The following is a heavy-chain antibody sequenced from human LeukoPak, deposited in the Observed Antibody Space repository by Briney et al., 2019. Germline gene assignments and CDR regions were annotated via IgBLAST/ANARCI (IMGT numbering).Heavy chain of an antibody. CDR1: GFTFNKDG. Sequence: PGGSLRLSCAASGFTFNKDGMHWVRQAPGKGLEWVTFIGYDGNTKYYADSVRGRFTISRDNLKNTLYQQMSSLRPEDAAVYYCAKDRSTNWSLDYWGQGTLVIVSS. J-gene: IGHJ4*02. D-gene: IGHD6-13*01. CDR3: AKDRSTNWSLDY. CDR2: IGYDGNTK. V-gene: IGHV3-30*02.